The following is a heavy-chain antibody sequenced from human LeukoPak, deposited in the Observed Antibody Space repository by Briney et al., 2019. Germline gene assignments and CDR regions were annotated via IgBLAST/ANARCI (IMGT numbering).Heavy chain of an antibody. J-gene: IGHJ4*02. Sequence: GGSLRLSCAVSGFTSTNSAMTWVRQAPGKVLEWVSTVSGSGGNTHYADSVKGRFTISRDNSENTLYLQMNSLRAQDTAVYYCAKSLAVPGSPDYWGLGTLVTVSS. CDR1: GFTSTNSA. CDR2: VSGSGGNT. D-gene: IGHD6-19*01. V-gene: IGHV3-23*01. CDR3: AKSLAVPGSPDY.